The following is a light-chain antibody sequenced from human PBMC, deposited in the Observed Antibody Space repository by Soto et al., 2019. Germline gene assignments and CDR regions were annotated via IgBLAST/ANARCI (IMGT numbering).Light chain of an antibody. CDR3: CSHVGIVI. CDR1: SSDVGSFNF. J-gene: IGLJ2*01. CDR2: EAT. V-gene: IGLV2-23*01. Sequence: QSVLTQPASVSGSPGQSITIACTGASSDVGSFNFVSWYQQHPGKAPKLIIYEATKRPPGVSDRFSGSKSGNSASLTIPGLQTEDEADYYCCSHVGIVIFGGGTKLTVL.